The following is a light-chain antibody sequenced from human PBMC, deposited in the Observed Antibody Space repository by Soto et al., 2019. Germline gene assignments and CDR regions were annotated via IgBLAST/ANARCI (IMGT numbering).Light chain of an antibody. CDR3: SSYTSSTTMV. CDR2: EVS. V-gene: IGLV2-18*02. J-gene: IGLJ2*01. CDR1: GSDVGSYNR. Sequence: QSALTQPPSVSGSPGQSVTISCTGTGSDVGSYNRVSWYQQPPGTAPKLLIYEVSNRPSGVPDRLSGSKSGNTASLSISGLQAEDEADYYCSSYTSSTTMVFGGGTKLTVL.